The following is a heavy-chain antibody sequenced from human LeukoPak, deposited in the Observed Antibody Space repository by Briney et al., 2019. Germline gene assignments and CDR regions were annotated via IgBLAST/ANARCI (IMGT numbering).Heavy chain of an antibody. Sequence: GRSLRLSCEASGFTFDDYGMHWVRQAPGKGLEWVSTISWNSASVGYVDSVKGRFTISRDNAKKTLYLQMNSLRPEDTALCYCAKDYGYSSSWYDYWGQGTLVTVSS. D-gene: IGHD6-13*01. CDR3: AKDYGYSSSWYDY. V-gene: IGHV3-9*01. CDR1: GFTFDDYG. CDR2: ISWNSASV. J-gene: IGHJ4*02.